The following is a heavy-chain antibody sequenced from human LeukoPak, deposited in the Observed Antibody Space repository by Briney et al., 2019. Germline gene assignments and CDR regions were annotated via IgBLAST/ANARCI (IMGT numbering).Heavy chain of an antibody. CDR3: ARGVYIAAAQYRY. CDR1: GGSISSYY. D-gene: IGHD6-13*01. Sequence: PSETLSLTCTVSGGSISSYYWSWIRQPPGKGREWMGYIYYSGTTNYTPSLKSPVTISVDTSKNHFSLKLSSVTAADTAVYYCARGVYIAAAQYRYSGQGTLVTVSS. V-gene: IGHV4-59*01. CDR2: IYYSGTT. J-gene: IGHJ4*02.